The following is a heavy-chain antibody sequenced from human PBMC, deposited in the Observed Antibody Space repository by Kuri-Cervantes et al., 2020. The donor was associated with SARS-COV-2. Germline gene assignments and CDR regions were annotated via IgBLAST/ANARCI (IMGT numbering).Heavy chain of an antibody. Sequence: LSLTCAASGFTFSSYSMNWVRQAPGKGLEWVSSISSSSSYIYYADSVKGRFTISRDNAKNSLYLQMNSLRAEDTAVYYCAKASIAAAGDYYYYYGMDVWGQGTTVTVSS. CDR1: GFTFSSYS. V-gene: IGHV3-21*04. CDR3: AKASIAAAGDYYYYYGMDV. J-gene: IGHJ6*02. D-gene: IGHD6-13*01. CDR2: ISSSSSYI.